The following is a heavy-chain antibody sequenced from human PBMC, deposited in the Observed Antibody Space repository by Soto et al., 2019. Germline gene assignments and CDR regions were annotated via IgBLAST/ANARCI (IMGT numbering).Heavy chain of an antibody. Sequence: PSETLSLTCTVSGGSISSGGYYWSWIRQHPGKGLEWIGYIYYSGSTYYNPSLKSRVTISVDTSKNQFSLKLSSVTAADTAVYYCARVIKWLGGKHNLNWFDPWGQGTLVTVSS. D-gene: IGHD6-19*01. J-gene: IGHJ5*02. CDR2: IYYSGST. V-gene: IGHV4-31*03. CDR3: ARVIKWLGGKHNLNWFDP. CDR1: GGSISSGGYY.